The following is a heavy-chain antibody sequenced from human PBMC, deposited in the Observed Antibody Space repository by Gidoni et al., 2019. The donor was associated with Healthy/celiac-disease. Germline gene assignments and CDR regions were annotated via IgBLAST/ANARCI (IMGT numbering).Heavy chain of an antibody. CDR1: GGSFSGYY. V-gene: IGHV4-34*01. J-gene: IGHJ4*02. D-gene: IGHD6-13*01. CDR2: INHSGST. Sequence: QVQLQQWGAGLLKPSETLSRTCAVYGGSFSGYYWSWIRQPPGKGLEWIGEINHSGSTNYNPSLKSRVTISVDTSKNQFSLKLSSVTAADTAVYYCARDNTAAAGIGYWGQGTLVTVSS. CDR3: ARDNTAAAGIGY.